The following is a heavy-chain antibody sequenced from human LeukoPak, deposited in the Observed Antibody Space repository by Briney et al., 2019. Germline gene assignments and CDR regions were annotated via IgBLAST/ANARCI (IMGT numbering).Heavy chain of an antibody. CDR2: IYYSGST. Sequence: SETLSLTCTVSGGSISSYYWSWIRQPPGKGLEWIGYIYYSGSTNYKSSLKSRVTISVDTSKNQFSLKLSSVTAADTAVYYCARAYSSSWYFNWFDPWGQGTLVTVSS. J-gene: IGHJ5*02. CDR1: GGSISSYY. D-gene: IGHD6-13*01. CDR3: ARAYSSSWYFNWFDP. V-gene: IGHV4-59*08.